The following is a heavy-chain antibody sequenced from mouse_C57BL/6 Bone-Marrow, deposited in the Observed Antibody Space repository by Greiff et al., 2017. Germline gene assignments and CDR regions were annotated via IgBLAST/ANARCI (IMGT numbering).Heavy chain of an antibody. D-gene: IGHD1-1*01. CDR2: LLPGRGST. V-gene: IGHV1-9*01. J-gene: IGHJ1*03. CDR1: GYTFTGYW. Sequence: VQLQQSGAELMKPGASVKLSCKATGYTFTGYWIEWVKQRPGPGLEWIGELLPGRGSTNYNEKFKGKATFYADTSSNTAYMQLSSLTTEDSAIYYCANYGSSSYWYFDVWGTGTTVTVSS. CDR3: ANYGSSSYWYFDV.